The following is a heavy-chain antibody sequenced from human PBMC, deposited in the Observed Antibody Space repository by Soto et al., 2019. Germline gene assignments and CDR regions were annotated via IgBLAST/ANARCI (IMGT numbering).Heavy chain of an antibody. CDR3: ANAGSFDSSGFYDYFHY. CDR2: ISGSGGST. Sequence: EVQLLESGGGLVQPGGSLRLSCTASGFTFSSYTMSWVRQAPGQGLEWVSAISGSGGSTFYADSVKGRFAISRDNSKNTLFLQMNRLRADDTAVYYCANAGSFDSSGFYDYFHYWGQGTLGTVSS. D-gene: IGHD3-22*01. V-gene: IGHV3-23*01. J-gene: IGHJ4*02. CDR1: GFTFSSYT.